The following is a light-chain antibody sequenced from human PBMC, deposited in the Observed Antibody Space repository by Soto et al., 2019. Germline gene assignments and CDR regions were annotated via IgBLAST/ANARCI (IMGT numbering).Light chain of an antibody. CDR2: GAS. CDR1: QSISGTY. Sequence: EIVMTQSPATLSVSPGERATLSCRASQSISGTYLAWYQQKPGQAPRLLIYGASTRATGIPERFSGSGSGTEFTLTISSLQSEDFAVYYCQQYTNWPKTFGQGTKVDIK. J-gene: IGKJ1*01. V-gene: IGKV3D-15*01. CDR3: QQYTNWPKT.